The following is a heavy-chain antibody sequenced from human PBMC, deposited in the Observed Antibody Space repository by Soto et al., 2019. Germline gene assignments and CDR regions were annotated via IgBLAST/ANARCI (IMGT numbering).Heavy chain of an antibody. V-gene: IGHV4-34*01. Sequence: SETLSLTCAVYGGSFSGYYWSWIRQPPGKGLEWIGEINHSGSTNYNPSLKSRVTISVDTSKNQFSLKLSSVTAADTAVYYCARVWYYGSGSYYRSAFRYMDVWGKGTTGTVSS. CDR1: GGSFSGYY. J-gene: IGHJ6*03. D-gene: IGHD3-10*01. CDR2: INHSGST. CDR3: ARVWYYGSGSYYRSAFRYMDV.